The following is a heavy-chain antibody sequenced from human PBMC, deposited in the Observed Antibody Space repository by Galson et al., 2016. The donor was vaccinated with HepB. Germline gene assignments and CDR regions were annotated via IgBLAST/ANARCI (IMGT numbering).Heavy chain of an antibody. J-gene: IGHJ4*02. CDR1: GITFSRHV. D-gene: IGHD2-2*01. CDR3: ARGTETSWYGQFDY. V-gene: IGHV3-33*01. CDR2: IWYDRSKK. Sequence: SLRLSCAASGITFSRHVMHWVRQAPGKGLEWVAFIWYDRSKKYYGTSVEGRFTISRDNSKNTLYLQMNSLIVEDTAVYYCARGTETSWYGQFDYWGQGTLVTVSS.